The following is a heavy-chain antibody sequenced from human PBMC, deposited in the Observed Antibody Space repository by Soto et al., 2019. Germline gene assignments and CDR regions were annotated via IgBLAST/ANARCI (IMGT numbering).Heavy chain of an antibody. Sequence: SETLSLTCTVSGDSISRGGYYWIWIRQHPGKGLEWIGYIFYSGTSYSNPSLKGRISISVDTSENHFSLSLTSVTAADTAVYYCARVQPYDYGANSGWLDPWGQGTLVTVSS. CDR1: GDSISRGGYY. D-gene: IGHD4-17*01. V-gene: IGHV4-31*02. J-gene: IGHJ5*02. CDR2: IFYSGTS. CDR3: ARVQPYDYGANSGWLDP.